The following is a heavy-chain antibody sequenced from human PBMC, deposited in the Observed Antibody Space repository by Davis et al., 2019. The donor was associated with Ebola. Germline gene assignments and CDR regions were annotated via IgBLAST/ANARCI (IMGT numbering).Heavy chain of an antibody. J-gene: IGHJ3*02. CDR3: AREGYGSGSYPDAFDI. D-gene: IGHD3-10*01. Sequence: SVKVSCKASGGTFSSYAISWVRQAPGQGLEWMGRIIPILGIANYAQKFQGRVTITADKSTSTAYMELSSLRSEDTAVYYCAREGYGSGSYPDAFDIWGQGTMVTVSS. V-gene: IGHV1-69*04. CDR1: GGTFSSYA. CDR2: IIPILGIA.